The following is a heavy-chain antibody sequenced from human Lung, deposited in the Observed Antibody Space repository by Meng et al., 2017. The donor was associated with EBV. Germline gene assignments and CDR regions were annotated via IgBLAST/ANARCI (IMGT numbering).Heavy chain of an antibody. CDR3: ARGGYYSFDY. V-gene: IGHV4-4*02. D-gene: IGHD5-18*01. J-gene: IGHJ4*02. Sequence: QVQRQEAGPGLVKPSETLSLTCAVSGGSISSVYWWTWVRQSPGKGLEWIGEIYHSGSTNYNPSLKSRVTISVDKSKNQFPLKLTSVTAADTAVYYCARGGYYSFDYWGQGTLVTVSS. CDR2: IYHSGST. CDR1: GGSISSVYW.